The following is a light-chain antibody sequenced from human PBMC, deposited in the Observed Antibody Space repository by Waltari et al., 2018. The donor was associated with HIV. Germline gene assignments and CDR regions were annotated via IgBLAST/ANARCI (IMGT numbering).Light chain of an antibody. V-gene: IGLV7-46*01. CDR3: LLSNTGARGV. J-gene: IGLJ2*01. Sequence: QAVVTRERSLPVSPGGTVPPTCGSNTASATGGHYPYWFQQKPGQAPRTLIFDTSIKHSWTPARFSGSLLGGKAALTLSGAQPEDEAEYYCLLSNTGARGVFGGGTKLTVL. CDR1: TASATGGHY. CDR2: DTS.